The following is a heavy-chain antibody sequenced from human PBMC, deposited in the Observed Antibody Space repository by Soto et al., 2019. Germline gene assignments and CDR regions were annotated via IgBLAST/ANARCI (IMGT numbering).Heavy chain of an antibody. V-gene: IGHV4-59*01. D-gene: IGHD2-15*01. J-gene: IGHJ6*03. Sequence: SETLSLTCTVSGGSISSYYWSWIRQPPGKGLEWIGYIYYSGSTNYNPSLKSRVTISVDTSKNQFSLKLSSVTAADTAVYYCARGYRGGGGSCYSILACGDYYYMDVWGKGTTVTVSS. CDR3: ARGYRGGGGSCYSILACGDYYYMDV. CDR2: IYYSGST. CDR1: GGSISSYY.